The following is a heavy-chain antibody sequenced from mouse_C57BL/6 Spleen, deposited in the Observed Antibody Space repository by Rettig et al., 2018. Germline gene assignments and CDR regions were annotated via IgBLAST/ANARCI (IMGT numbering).Heavy chain of an antibody. Sequence: GSLSLSCAASGFTFTDYYMSWVRQPPGKALEWLGFIRNKANGYTTEYSASVKGRFTISRDNSQSILYLQMNALRAEDSATYYCARYMAYYSNYDAMDYWGQGTSVTVSS. CDR1: GFTFTDYY. CDR3: ARYMAYYSNYDAMDY. V-gene: IGHV7-3*01. D-gene: IGHD2-5*01. J-gene: IGHJ4*01. CDR2: IRNKANGYTT.